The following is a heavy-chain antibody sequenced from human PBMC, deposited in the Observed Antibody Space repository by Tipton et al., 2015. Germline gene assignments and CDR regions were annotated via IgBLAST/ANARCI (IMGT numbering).Heavy chain of an antibody. J-gene: IGHJ4*02. CDR3: SYWKTHGIFES. V-gene: IGHV3-49*03. CDR2: MGTIADGGLT. CDR1: GFTFGDYA. D-gene: IGHD1-1*01. Sequence: SLRLSCTGSGFTFGDYAVTWLRQAPGKGLECVGLMGTIADGGLTEFAASLQGRFTISRDDSKSIAYLQMNSLTIGDTAVYYCSYWKTHGIFESWGQGTLVTVSS.